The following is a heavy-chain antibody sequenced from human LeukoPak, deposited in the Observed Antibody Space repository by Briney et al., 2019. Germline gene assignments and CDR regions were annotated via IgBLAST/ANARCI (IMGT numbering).Heavy chain of an antibody. CDR1: GFTFSSYA. V-gene: IGHV3-23*01. Sequence: GGSLRLSCAASGFTFSSYAMSWVRQAPGKGLEWGSAISGSGGSTYYADSVKGRFTISRDNSKNTLYLQMNSLRAEDTAVYYCAKGPRGGVVVTAMYFDYWGQGTLVTVSS. D-gene: IGHD2-21*02. J-gene: IGHJ4*02. CDR2: ISGSGGST. CDR3: AKGPRGGVVVTAMYFDY.